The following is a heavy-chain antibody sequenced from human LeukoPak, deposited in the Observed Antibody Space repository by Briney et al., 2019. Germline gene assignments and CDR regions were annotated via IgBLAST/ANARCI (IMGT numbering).Heavy chain of an antibody. V-gene: IGHV3-23*01. CDR1: GFTFSAYA. Sequence: PGGSLRLSCAASGFTFSAYAMSWVRQAPGKGLEWVSLISGSGSTTYYADSVKGRFTISRDNSKNTLYLQLNDLRAEDTAIYYCAKCGGYSTSNWFDPWGQGALVTASS. CDR2: ISGSGSTT. J-gene: IGHJ5*02. CDR3: AKCGGYSTSNWFDP. D-gene: IGHD1-26*01.